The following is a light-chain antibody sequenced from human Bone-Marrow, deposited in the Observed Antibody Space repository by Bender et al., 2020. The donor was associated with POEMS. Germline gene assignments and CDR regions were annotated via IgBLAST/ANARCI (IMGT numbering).Light chain of an antibody. V-gene: IGLV3-21*02. J-gene: IGLJ3*02. Sequence: SYELTQPPSVSVSPGQTAMITCSGDALPGQYGHWYQHKPGQAPVLVVFKNTERPSVIPERFSGSNSDNTATLTISRVEAGDEADYYCQVWDKSGDQWVFGGGTKLTVL. CDR2: KNT. CDR3: QVWDKSGDQWV. CDR1: ALPGQY.